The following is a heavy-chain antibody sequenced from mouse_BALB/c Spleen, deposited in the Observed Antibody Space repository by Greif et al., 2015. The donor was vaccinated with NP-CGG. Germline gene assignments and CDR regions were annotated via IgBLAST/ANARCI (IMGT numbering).Heavy chain of an antibody. J-gene: IGHJ2*01. V-gene: IGHV14-3*02. CDR3: AGTYFDY. Sequence: EVKVVESGAELVKPGASVKLSCTASGFNIKDTYMHWVKQRPEQGLEWIGRIDSANGNTKYDPKFQGKATITADTSSNTAYLQLSSLTSEDTAVYYCAGTYFDYWGQGTTLTVSS. CDR1: GFNIKDTY. CDR2: IDSANGNT. D-gene: IGHD3-3*01.